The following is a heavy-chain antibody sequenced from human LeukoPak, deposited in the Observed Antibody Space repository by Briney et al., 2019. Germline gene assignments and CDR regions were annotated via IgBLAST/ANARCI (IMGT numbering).Heavy chain of an antibody. J-gene: IGHJ4*02. V-gene: IGHV3-7*03. D-gene: IGHD5-12*01. CDR2: IKEDGSVK. Sequence: GGSLRPSCTASGFTFSTHWMTWVRQPPGKGLEWVANIKEDGSVKYYVDSVKGRFTISRDNTKNALYLQMNSLRADDTAVYFCARDSTWQLDYWGQGTLITVSS. CDR3: ARDSTWQLDY. CDR1: GFTFSTHW.